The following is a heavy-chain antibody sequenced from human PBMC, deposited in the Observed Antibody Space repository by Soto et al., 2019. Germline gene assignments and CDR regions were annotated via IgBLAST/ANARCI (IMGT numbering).Heavy chain of an antibody. CDR2: IKQDGSEK. Sequence: PGGSLRLSCAASGFTFSSYWMSWVRQAPGKGLEWVANIKQDGSEKYYVDSVKGRFTISRDNAKNSLYLQMNSLRAEDTAVYYCARAYTPYYYHSSGFYAYDYWGQGTLVTVSS. D-gene: IGHD3-22*01. CDR1: GFTFSSYW. J-gene: IGHJ4*02. CDR3: ARAYTPYYYHSSGFYAYDY. V-gene: IGHV3-7*03.